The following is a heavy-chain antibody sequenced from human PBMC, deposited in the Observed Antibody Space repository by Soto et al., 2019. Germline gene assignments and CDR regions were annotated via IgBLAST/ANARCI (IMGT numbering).Heavy chain of an antibody. CDR2: ISCSGGST. CDR3: AKARFRDSSMFLLDY. D-gene: IGHD6-19*01. V-gene: IGHV3-23*01. J-gene: IGHJ4*02. CDR1: GFTFSSYA. Sequence: GSLRLSCAASGFTFSSYAMSWVRQAPGKGLEWVSAISCSGGSTYYADSVKGRFTISRDNSKNTLYLQMNSLRAEDTAVYYCAKARFRDSSMFLLDYWGQGTLVTVSS.